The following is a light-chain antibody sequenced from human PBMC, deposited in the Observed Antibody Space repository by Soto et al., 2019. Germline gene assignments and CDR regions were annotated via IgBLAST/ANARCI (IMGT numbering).Light chain of an antibody. CDR1: SNDIGANNY. Sequence: QSALTQPASVSGSPGQSITISCTGTSNDIGANNYVSWYQHHPGKAPKILIYEAANQPSGVSHRFSASKSGNTASLTISGLQAEDEADYFCTSYTSTTTLVFGGGTKVTVL. CDR2: EAA. J-gene: IGLJ2*01. V-gene: IGLV2-14*01. CDR3: TSYTSTTTLV.